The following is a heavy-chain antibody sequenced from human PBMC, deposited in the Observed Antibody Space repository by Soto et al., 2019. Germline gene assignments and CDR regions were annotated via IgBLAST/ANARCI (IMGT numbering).Heavy chain of an antibody. CDR3: AKNSYFDWLLYYYYMDV. V-gene: IGHV3-23*01. J-gene: IGHJ6*03. CDR2: ISGSGGST. Sequence: GSLILSCAASGFTFSSYAMSWVRQAPGKGLEWVSAISGSGGSTYYADSVKGRFTISRDNSKNTLYLQMNSLRAEDTAVYYCAKNSYFDWLLYYYYMDVWGKGTTVTVSS. CDR1: GFTFSSYA. D-gene: IGHD3-9*01.